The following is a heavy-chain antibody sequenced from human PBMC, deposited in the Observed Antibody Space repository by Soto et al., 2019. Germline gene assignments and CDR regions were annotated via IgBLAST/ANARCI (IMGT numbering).Heavy chain of an antibody. Sequence: QVQLVQSGAEVKKPGSSVKVSCKASGGTFSSYAISWVRQAPGQGLEWMGGIIPIFGTANYAQKFQGRVTITADESTSTAYMGVGSLRCEGTAVYCCASRVGSYFWWLDPWGKGTLFTVSS. CDR3: ASRVGSYFWWLDP. J-gene: IGHJ5*02. V-gene: IGHV1-69*01. CDR2: IIPIFGTA. CDR1: GGTFSSYA. D-gene: IGHD1-26*01.